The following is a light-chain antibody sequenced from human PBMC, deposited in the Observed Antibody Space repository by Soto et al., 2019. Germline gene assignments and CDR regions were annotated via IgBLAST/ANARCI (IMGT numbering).Light chain of an antibody. Sequence: DIQMTQSPSTLSASVGDRVTITCRASQSISSWLAWYQQKPGKAPKLLIYKASSLESGVPSRFSGSGSGTEFTLTISRLQPDDFATYYCQQYISYPYTFVQGTKLEIK. CDR1: QSISSW. J-gene: IGKJ2*01. CDR2: KAS. CDR3: QQYISYPYT. V-gene: IGKV1-5*03.